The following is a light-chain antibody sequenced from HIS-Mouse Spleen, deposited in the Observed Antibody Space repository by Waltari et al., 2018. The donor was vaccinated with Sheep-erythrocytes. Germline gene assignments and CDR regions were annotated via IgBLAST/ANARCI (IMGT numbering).Light chain of an antibody. CDR2: DAS. CDR3: QQRSNWPPT. J-gene: IGKJ1*01. V-gene: IGKV3-11*01. Sequence: EIVLTQSPATLSLSPGDRATLSCRASQSVSSYLAWYQQKPGQAPRLLIYDASNRATGIPARCSGSGSGTDFTLTISSLEPEDFAVYYCQQRSNWPPTFGQGTKVEIK. CDR1: QSVSSY.